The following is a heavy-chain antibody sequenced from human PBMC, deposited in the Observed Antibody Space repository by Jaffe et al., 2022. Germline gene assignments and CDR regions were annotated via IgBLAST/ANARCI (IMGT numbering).Heavy chain of an antibody. CDR2: ISSSSSTI. CDR3: AREDDYGDYSEAFDI. D-gene: IGHD4-17*01. Sequence: EVQLVESGGGLVQPGGSLRLSCAASGFTFSSYSMNWVRQAPGKGLEWVSYISSSSSTIYYADSVKGRFTISRDNAKNSLYLQMNSLRAEDTAVYYCAREDDYGDYSEAFDIWGQGTMVTVSS. CDR1: GFTFSSYS. V-gene: IGHV3-48*01. J-gene: IGHJ3*02.